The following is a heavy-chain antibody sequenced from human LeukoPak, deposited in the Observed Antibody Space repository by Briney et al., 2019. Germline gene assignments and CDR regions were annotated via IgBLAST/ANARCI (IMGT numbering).Heavy chain of an antibody. CDR3: AGERSGYYYNRFDY. D-gene: IGHD3-22*01. V-gene: IGHV4-59*08. CDR1: GGSIRTFY. J-gene: IGHJ4*02. Sequence: SETLSLTCTVSGGSIRTFYWSWIRQPPGKGLGWIGYIYFSGNTKYNPSLKSRVSMSVDTSNNHFSLRLSSVTAADTAVYFCAGERSGYYYNRFDYWGQGNLVTVSS. CDR2: IYFSGNT.